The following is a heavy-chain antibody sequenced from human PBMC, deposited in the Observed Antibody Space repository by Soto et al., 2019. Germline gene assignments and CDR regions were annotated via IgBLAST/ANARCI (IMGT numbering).Heavy chain of an antibody. V-gene: IGHV1-18*01. CDR1: GYTFTSYG. Sequence: ASVKVSCKASGYTFTSYGSSWVRQAPGQGLEWMGWISAYNGNTNYAQKLQGRVTMTTDTSSSTAYMELRSLRSDDTAVYYCARDEVAGTVPPFDYWGQGTLVTVSS. CDR2: ISAYNGNT. J-gene: IGHJ4*02. D-gene: IGHD6-19*01. CDR3: ARDEVAGTVPPFDY.